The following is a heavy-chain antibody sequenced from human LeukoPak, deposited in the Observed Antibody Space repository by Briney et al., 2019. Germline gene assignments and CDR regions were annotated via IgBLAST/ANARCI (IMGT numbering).Heavy chain of an antibody. V-gene: IGHV1-69*04. D-gene: IGHD2-15*01. CDR1: GYTFTSYD. Sequence: SVKVSCKASGYTFTSYDINWVRQATGQGLEWMGRIIPILGIANYAQKFQGRVTITADKSTSTAYMELSSLRSEDTAVYYCAREYCSGGSCYRHWYFDLWGRGTLVTVSS. J-gene: IGHJ2*01. CDR3: AREYCSGGSCYRHWYFDL. CDR2: IIPILGIA.